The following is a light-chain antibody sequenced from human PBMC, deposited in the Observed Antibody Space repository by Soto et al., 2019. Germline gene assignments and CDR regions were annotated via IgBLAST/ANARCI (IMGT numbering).Light chain of an antibody. CDR1: SSNIGSNY. CDR2: RNN. CDR3: AAWDDSLSANYV. V-gene: IGLV1-47*01. J-gene: IGLJ1*01. Sequence: QSVLTQPPSASGTPGQRVTISCSGSSSNIGSNYVYWYQQLPGTAPKLLIYRNNQRPSGVPDRFSGYKSGTSASLAISGLRSEDEADYYCAAWDDSLSANYVFGTGTKRTVL.